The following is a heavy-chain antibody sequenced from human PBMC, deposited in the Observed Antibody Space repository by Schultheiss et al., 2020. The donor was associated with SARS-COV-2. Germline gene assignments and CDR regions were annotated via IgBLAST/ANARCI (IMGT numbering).Heavy chain of an antibody. J-gene: IGHJ5*02. CDR2: INHSGST. V-gene: IGHV4-34*01. CDR1: GGSFSGYY. CDR3: ARMLGYCSTTSCLTRFDP. D-gene: IGHD2-2*01. Sequence: SQTLSLTFAVYGGSFSGYYWSWIRQPPGKGLEWIGEINHSGSTNYNPSLKSRVTISVDTSKNQFSLKLSSVTAADTAVYYCARMLGYCSTTSCLTRFDPWGQGTLVTVSS.